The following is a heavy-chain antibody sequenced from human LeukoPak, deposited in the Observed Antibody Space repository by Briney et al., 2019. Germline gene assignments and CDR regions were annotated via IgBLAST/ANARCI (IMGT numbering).Heavy chain of an antibody. V-gene: IGHV4-61*08. CDR3: AREPYYYYYMDV. J-gene: IGHJ6*03. CDR1: GGSISSGGYY. Sequence: SETLSLTCTVSGGSISSGGYYWSWIRQHPGKGLEWIGYIYYSGSTNYNPSLKSRVTISVDASKNQFSLKLSSVTAADTAVYYCAREPYYYYYMDVWGKGTTVTVSS. CDR2: IYYSGST.